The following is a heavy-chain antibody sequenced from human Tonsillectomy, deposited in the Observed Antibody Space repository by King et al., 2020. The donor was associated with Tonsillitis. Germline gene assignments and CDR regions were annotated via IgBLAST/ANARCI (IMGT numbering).Heavy chain of an antibody. D-gene: IGHD2-2*01. CDR3: ARGRYCSSTSCFDY. Sequence: QLQESGPGLVKPSETLSLTCTVSGGSISSSSYYWGWIRQPPGKGLEWIGNIYYSGSTYYNPSLKSRVTISVDTSKNQFSLKLSSVTAADTAVYYCARGRYCSSTSCFDYWGEGTLVTVSS. J-gene: IGHJ4*02. CDR1: GGSISSSSYY. V-gene: IGHV4-39*01. CDR2: IYYSGST.